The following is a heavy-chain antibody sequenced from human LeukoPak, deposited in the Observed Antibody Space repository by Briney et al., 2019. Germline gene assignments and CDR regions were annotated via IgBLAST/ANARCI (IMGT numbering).Heavy chain of an antibody. V-gene: IGHV1-69*01. CDR2: IIPIFGTA. CDR3: ARFSGHGDYFWFDP. J-gene: IGHJ5*02. CDR1: GGTFSSYA. Sequence: VASVKVSCKASGGTFSSYAISWVRQAPGQGLEWMGGIIPIFGTANYAQKFQGSVTTTADESTSTAYMELSSLRSEDTAVYYCARFSGHGDYFWFDPWGQGTLVTVSS. D-gene: IGHD4-17*01.